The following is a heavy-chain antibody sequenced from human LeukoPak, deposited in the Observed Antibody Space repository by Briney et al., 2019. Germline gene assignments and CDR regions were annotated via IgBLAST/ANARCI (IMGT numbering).Heavy chain of an antibody. CDR3: ARDFTVIAAGGFDP. Sequence: SETLSLTCTVSGGSISSHYWSWIRQPPGKGLEWIGYIYYSGSTNYNPSLKSRVTISVDTSKNQFSLKLSSVTAADTAVYYCARDFTVIAAGGFDPWGQGTLVTVSS. J-gene: IGHJ5*02. CDR2: IYYSGST. V-gene: IGHV4-59*11. D-gene: IGHD6-13*01. CDR1: GGSISSHY.